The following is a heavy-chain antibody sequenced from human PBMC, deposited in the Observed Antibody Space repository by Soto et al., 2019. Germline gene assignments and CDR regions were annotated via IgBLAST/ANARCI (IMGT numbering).Heavy chain of an antibody. J-gene: IGHJ4*02. V-gene: IGHV1-69*01. CDR1: ATSFSSFV. CDR3: ARVFGDSGFDVGGTPIDY. D-gene: IGHD5-12*01. Sequence: QVQLVQSGAEVKKPGSSVNVSCKASATSFSSFVISWVRQAPGQGLEWMGGIVPLIGSANYAQKFQGRVTITADESTSTAYMGMSSLRSEDTATYYCARVFGDSGFDVGGTPIDYWGQGTLVIVSS. CDR2: IVPLIGSA.